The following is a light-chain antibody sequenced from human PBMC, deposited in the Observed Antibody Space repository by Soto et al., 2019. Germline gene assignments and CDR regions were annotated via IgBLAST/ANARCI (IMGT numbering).Light chain of an antibody. CDR2: YDD. V-gene: IGLV1-36*01. CDR1: SSNIGNNA. CDR3: AAWDDSLNGHVV. Sequence: QSVLTQPPSVSEAPRQRVTTSCSGSSSNIGNNAVNWYQQFPGKAPKLLIYYDDLRPSGVSDRFSGSKSGTSASLAISGLQAEDEADYYCAAWDDSLNGHVVFGGGTKLTVL. J-gene: IGLJ2*01.